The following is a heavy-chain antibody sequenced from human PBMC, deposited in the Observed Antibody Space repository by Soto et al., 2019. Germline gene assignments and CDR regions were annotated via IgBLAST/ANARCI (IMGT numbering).Heavy chain of an antibody. D-gene: IGHD1-26*01. CDR3: AKFPGEWELRYFDY. J-gene: IGHJ4*02. CDR2: ISGSGGST. CDR1: GFTLSSYA. Sequence: GGSLGLSCAASGFTLSSYAMSWVRQAPGKGLEWVSAISGSGGSTYYADSVKGRFTISRDNSKNTLYLQMNSLRAEDTAVYYCAKFPGEWELRYFDYWGQGTLVTVSS. V-gene: IGHV3-23*01.